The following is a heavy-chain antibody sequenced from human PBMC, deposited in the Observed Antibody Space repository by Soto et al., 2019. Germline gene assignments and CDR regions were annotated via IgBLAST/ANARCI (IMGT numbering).Heavy chain of an antibody. CDR1: GGSISSDSYY. D-gene: IGHD2-21*02. CDR3: ARGLWGYCGADCYPLDV. V-gene: IGHV4-39*07. J-gene: IGHJ6*02. CDR2: ISYSGST. Sequence: PSETLSLTCTVSGGSISSDSYYWGWIRQSPEKGLEWIASISYSGSTYYNPTLKSRVTISVDTSKNQFSLKLNSVTAADTAVYYCARGLWGYCGADCYPLDVWGQGTTVTVSS.